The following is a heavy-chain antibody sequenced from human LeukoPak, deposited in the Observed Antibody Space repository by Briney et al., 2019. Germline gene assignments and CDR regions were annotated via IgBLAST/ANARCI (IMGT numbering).Heavy chain of an antibody. J-gene: IGHJ5*02. CDR3: TREPDP. CDR1: GGSFSGYY. CDR2: VYYS. Sequence: SETLSLTCAVYGGSFSGYYWGWIRQPPGKGLEWIGSVYYSGSTLYSGSTYYNPSLKSRVAMSVDTSKNQLSLKLSSVTAADTAVYYCTREPDPWGQGTLVTVSS. V-gene: IGHV4-39*07.